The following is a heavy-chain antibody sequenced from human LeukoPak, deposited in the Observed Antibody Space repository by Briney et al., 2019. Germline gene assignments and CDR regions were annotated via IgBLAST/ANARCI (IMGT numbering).Heavy chain of an antibody. CDR2: IYYSGTT. D-gene: IGHD2-15*01. V-gene: IGHV4-59*01. Sequence: SETLSLTCTVSAGSITNFYGGWIRQSPGKGLELIGYIYYSGTTNYSPSLKSRVSISVDTSKKQFSLKLSSVTAADTAVYYCARSPGGGIDIWGQGTMVTVSS. CDR1: AGSITNFY. CDR3: ARSPGGGIDI. J-gene: IGHJ3*02.